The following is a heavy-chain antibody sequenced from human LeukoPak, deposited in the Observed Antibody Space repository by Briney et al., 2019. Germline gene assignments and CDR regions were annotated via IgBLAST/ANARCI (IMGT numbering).Heavy chain of an antibody. CDR2: INHSGST. J-gene: IGHJ3*02. V-gene: IGHV4-34*01. CDR1: GGSFRGYY. D-gene: IGHD3-22*01. Sequence: PSETLSLTCAVYGGSFRGYYWSWIRQPPGKGLEWIGEINHSGSTNYNPSLKSRGTISVDTSKNQFSLKLGSVTAADTAVYYCARPITMIPKDAFDIWGQGTMVTVSS. CDR3: ARPITMIPKDAFDI.